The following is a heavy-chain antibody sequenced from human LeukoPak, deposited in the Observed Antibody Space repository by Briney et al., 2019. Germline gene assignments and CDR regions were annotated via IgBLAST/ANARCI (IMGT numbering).Heavy chain of an antibody. CDR1: GDSISYFY. J-gene: IGHJ4*02. V-gene: IGHV4-4*07. D-gene: IGHD6-19*01. CDR2: ISGSGST. Sequence: SETLSLTCSVSGDSISYFYWSWIRQAAGKGLEWIGRISGSGSTDYNASLKSRVTMSVDTSKNQLSLNLSSVTAADTAVYFCARDCSDSRGWYSDYWGPGSLVTVSS. CDR3: ARDCSDSRGWYSDY.